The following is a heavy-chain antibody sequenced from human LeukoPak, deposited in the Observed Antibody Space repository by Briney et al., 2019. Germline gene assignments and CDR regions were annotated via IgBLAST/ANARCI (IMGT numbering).Heavy chain of an antibody. CDR1: GFTFGDYA. CDR2: IRSKAYGGTT. Sequence: GGSLRLSCTASGFTFGDYAMSWVRQAPGKGLEWVGFIRSKAYGGTTEYAASVKGRSTISRDDSKSIAYLQMNSLKTEDTAVYYCTLNGYGDYVDFDYWGQGTLVTVSS. CDR3: TLNGYGDYVDFDY. J-gene: IGHJ4*02. V-gene: IGHV3-49*04. D-gene: IGHD4-17*01.